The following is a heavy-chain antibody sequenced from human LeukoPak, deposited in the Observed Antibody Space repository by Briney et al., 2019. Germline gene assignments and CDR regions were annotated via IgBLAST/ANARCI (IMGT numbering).Heavy chain of an antibody. CDR3: ARDLGDDTNYYYYYMDV. Sequence: APVKVSCKASGYTFTSYGISWVRQAPGQGLEWMGWISAYNGNANYAQKLQGRVTMTTDTSTSTAYMELRSLRSDDTAVYYCARDLGDDTNYYYYYMDVWGKGTTVTVSS. CDR1: GYTFTSYG. D-gene: IGHD1-26*01. J-gene: IGHJ6*03. CDR2: ISAYNGNA. V-gene: IGHV1-18*01.